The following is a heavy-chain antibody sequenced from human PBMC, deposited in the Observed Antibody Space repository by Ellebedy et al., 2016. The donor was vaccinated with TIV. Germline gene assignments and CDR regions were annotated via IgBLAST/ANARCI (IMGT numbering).Heavy chain of an antibody. CDR2: IYDTGST. V-gene: IGHV4-61*08. J-gene: IGHJ6*03. D-gene: IGHD6-25*01. CDR1: GGSITSGDYY. CDR3: AGVWVGAAGDYYYYYMDV. Sequence: SETLSLXXTVSGGSITSGDYYWSWIRQPPGKGLEWIGYIYDTGSTNYNSSLKSRVTISTDTSKNQFSLNLTSVTAADTAVYYCAGVWVGAAGDYYYYYMDVWGKGTTVTVSS.